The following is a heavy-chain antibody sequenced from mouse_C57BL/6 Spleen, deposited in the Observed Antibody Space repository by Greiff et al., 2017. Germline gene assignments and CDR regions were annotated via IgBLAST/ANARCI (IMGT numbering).Heavy chain of an antibody. V-gene: IGHV1-43*01. D-gene: IGHD2-12*01. Sequence: DVKLQESGPELVKPGASVKISCKASGYSFTGYYMHWVKQSSEKSLEWIGEINPSTGGTSYNQKFKGKATLTVDKSSSTAYMQLKSLTSEDSAVYYCARNSYDDYFDYWGQGTTLTVSS. CDR1: GYSFTGYY. CDR2: INPSTGGT. CDR3: ARNSYDDYFDY. J-gene: IGHJ2*01.